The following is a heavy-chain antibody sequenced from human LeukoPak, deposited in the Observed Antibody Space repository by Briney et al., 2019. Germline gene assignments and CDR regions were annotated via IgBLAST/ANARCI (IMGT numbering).Heavy chain of an antibody. CDR2: INPNDGDT. J-gene: IGHJ4*02. CDR3: ARANFLYCSSSTCLFDY. V-gene: IGHV1-2*02. Sequence: ASVKVSCRASGYTFTDYYMHWVRQAPGEGFEWMGWINPNDGDTNYAQKSQGRVTMTRDTSISTAHMEVSRLRSDDTAVYYCARANFLYCSSSTCLFDYWGQGTLVTVSS. D-gene: IGHD2-2*01. CDR1: GYTFTDYY.